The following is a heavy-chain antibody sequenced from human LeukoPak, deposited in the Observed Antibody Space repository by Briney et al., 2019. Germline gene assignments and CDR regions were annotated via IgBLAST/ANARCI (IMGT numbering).Heavy chain of an antibody. J-gene: IGHJ6*02. D-gene: IGHD2-2*01. CDR3: ARDSESSSTRNPQPYYYYGMDV. CDR2: ISSSSSYI. CDR1: GFTFSSYG. V-gene: IGHV3-21*01. Sequence: GGSLRLSCAASGFTFSSYGMNWVRQAPGKGLEWVSSISSSSSYIYYADSVKGRFTISRDNSKNTLYLQMNSLRAEDTAVYYCARDSESSSTRNPQPYYYYGMDVWGQGTTVTVSS.